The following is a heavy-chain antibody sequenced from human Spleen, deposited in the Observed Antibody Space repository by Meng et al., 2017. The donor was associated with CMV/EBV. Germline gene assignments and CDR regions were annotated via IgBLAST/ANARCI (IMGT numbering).Heavy chain of an antibody. D-gene: IGHD1-26*01. CDR1: GFTFSSYS. J-gene: IGHJ3*02. CDR3: ARDGTVYDALDI. Sequence: GESLKISCAASGFTFSSYSMNWVRQAPGKGLEWVSSISSSSSYIYYADSVKGRFTISGDNARNSLYLQMNSLRAEDTAVYYCARDGTVYDALDIWGQGTMVTVSS. CDR2: ISSSSSYI. V-gene: IGHV3-21*01.